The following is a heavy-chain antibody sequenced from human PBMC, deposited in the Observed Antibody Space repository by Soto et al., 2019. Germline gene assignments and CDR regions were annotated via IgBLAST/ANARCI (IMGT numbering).Heavy chain of an antibody. V-gene: IGHV3-30*03. J-gene: IGHJ4*02. D-gene: IGHD5-18*01. Sequence: QVQLVESGGGVVQPGRSLRLSCAVSGFTFRNHGMHWVRQAPGKGLEWVAGISYDGSNEDYADSVKGRFTISRDNSKNTLYLQMNSLRGEDTAVYYCATGLSVIQPWLMDAYWGQGTLVTVSS. CDR3: ATGLSVIQPWLMDAY. CDR1: GFTFRNHG. CDR2: ISYDGSNE.